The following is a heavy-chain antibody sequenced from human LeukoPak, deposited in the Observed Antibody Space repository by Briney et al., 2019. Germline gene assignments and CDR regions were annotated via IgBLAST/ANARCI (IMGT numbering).Heavy chain of an antibody. D-gene: IGHD3-22*01. Sequence: GSLLLSCAASGFTFISYAMSWVRPAPGEGLEWVSAITDSGGSTYYADSVKGRFTISRDNSKNTLYLQMNTLRAEDTAIYYCAKGSSGSRPYYFDYWGQGTLVTVSS. CDR3: AKGSSGSRPYYFDY. V-gene: IGHV3-23*01. CDR2: ITDSGGST. J-gene: IGHJ4*02. CDR1: GFTFISYA.